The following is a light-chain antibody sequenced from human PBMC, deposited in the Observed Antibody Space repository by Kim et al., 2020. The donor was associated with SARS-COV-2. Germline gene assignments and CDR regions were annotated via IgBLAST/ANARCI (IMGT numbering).Light chain of an antibody. CDR1: QTVSSNY. V-gene: IGKV3-20*01. J-gene: IGKJ1*01. CDR3: QQYQT. CDR2: AAS. Sequence: TLSLSPGERAPLSCRASQTVSSNYLSWYQHRSGQAPRLLIYAASSRATGIPDRFSGSGSGTDFTLTISRLEPEDFAVYFCQQYQTFGQGTKVDIK.